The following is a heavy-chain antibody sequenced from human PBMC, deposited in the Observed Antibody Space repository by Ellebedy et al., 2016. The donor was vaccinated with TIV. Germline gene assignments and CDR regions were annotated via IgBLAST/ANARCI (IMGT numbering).Heavy chain of an antibody. CDR1: GGTFSSYA. CDR2: IIPIFGTA. J-gene: IGHJ5*02. CDR3: ARGPIVVVVAATGWFDP. D-gene: IGHD2-15*01. V-gene: IGHV1-69*13. Sequence: SVKVSXXASGGTFSSYAISWVRQAPGQGLEWMGGIIPIFGTANYAQKFQGRVTITADESTSTAYMELSSLRSEDTAVYYCARGPIVVVVAATGWFDPWGQGTLVTVSS.